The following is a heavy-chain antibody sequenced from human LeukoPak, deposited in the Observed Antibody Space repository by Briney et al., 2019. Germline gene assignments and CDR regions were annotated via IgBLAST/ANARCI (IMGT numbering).Heavy chain of an antibody. J-gene: IGHJ4*02. CDR2: IRSKAYGGTT. CDR3: TRDRDGDLYFDY. V-gene: IGHV3-49*04. CDR1: GFTFGDYA. D-gene: IGHD4-17*01. Sequence: PGGSLRLSCTASGFTFGDYAMSWVRQAPGKGLEWVGFIRSKAYGGTTEYAVSVKGRFTISRDDSKSIAYLQMNSLKTEDTAVYYCTRDRDGDLYFDYWGQGTLVTVSS.